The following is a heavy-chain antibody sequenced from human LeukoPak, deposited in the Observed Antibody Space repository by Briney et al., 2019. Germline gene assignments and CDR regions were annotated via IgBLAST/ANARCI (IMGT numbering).Heavy chain of an antibody. V-gene: IGHV4-30-4*08. J-gene: IGHJ4*02. D-gene: IGHD1-26*01. CDR1: GVSISSGDYY. Sequence: SQTLSLTCTVSGVSISSGDYYWSWIRQPPWKGLEWIGYIYYSGSTYYNPSLKSRVTISVDTSKNQFSLKLSSVTAADTAVYYCARAPVGATRYFDYWGQGTLVTVSS. CDR2: IYYSGST. CDR3: ARAPVGATRYFDY.